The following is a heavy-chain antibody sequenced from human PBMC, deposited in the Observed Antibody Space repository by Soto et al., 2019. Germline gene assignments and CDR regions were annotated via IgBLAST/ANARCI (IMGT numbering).Heavy chain of an antibody. J-gene: IGHJ4*02. CDR1: GFTFSYYY. CDR3: ARDWRVGYSYGTFDY. CDR2: ISSSSSYT. D-gene: IGHD5-18*01. Sequence: GGSLRLSCAASGFTFSYYYMSWIRQAPGKGLEWVSYISSSSSYTNYADSVKGRFTISRDNAKNSLYLQMNSLRAEDTAVYYCARDWRVGYSYGTFDYWGQGTWSPSPQ. V-gene: IGHV3-11*06.